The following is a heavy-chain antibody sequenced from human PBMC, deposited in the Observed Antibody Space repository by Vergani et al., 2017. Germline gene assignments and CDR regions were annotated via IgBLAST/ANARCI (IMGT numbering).Heavy chain of an antibody. CDR1: GGSISSGGYY. CDR2: IYYSGST. V-gene: IGHV4-31*03. J-gene: IGHJ3*02. Sequence: QVQLQESGPGLVKPSQTLSLTCTVSGGSISSGGYYWSWIRQHPGKGLEWIGYIYYSGSTYYNPSLKSRVTISGDTSKNQFSLKLSSVTAADTAVYYCARWAFPEGDSPDAFDIWGQGTMVTVSS. D-gene: IGHD2-21*02. CDR3: ARWAFPEGDSPDAFDI.